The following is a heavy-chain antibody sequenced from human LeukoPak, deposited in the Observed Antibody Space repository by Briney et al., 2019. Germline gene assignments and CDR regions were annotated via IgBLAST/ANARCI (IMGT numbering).Heavy chain of an antibody. D-gene: IGHD3-10*01. CDR1: GYTFTRYD. CDR2: MNPNSGST. CDR3: ARNIWFGESADAFDI. V-gene: IGHV1-8*01. J-gene: IGHJ3*02. Sequence: ASVKVSCKASGYTFTRYDINWVRQATGQGLEWMGWMNPNSGSTGYEQKFQGRVTMTRNTSISTAYMELSSLRSEDTAVYYCARNIWFGESADAFDIWGQGTMVTVSS.